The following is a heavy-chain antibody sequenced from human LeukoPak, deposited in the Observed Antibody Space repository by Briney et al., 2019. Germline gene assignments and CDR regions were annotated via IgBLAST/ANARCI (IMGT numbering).Heavy chain of an antibody. D-gene: IGHD2-15*01. CDR1: GFTFSSYS. J-gene: IGHJ6*02. CDR2: ISSSSSSI. V-gene: IGHV3-21*01. Sequence: RTGGSLRLSCAASGFTFSSYSMNWVRQAPGKGLEWVSSISSSSSSIYYADSVKGRFTISRDNAKNSPYLQMNSLRAEDTAVYYCASFIGGIKPRDYYYYGMDVWGQGTTVTVSS. CDR3: ASFIGGIKPRDYYYYGMDV.